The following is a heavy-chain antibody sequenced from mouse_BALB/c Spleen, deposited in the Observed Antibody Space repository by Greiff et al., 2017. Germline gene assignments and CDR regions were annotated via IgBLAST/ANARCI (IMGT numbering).Heavy chain of an antibody. Sequence: EVKLMESGGGLVQPGGSMKLSCVASGFTFSNYWMNWVRQSPEKGLEWVAEIRLKSNNYATHYAESVKGRFTISRDDSKSSVYLQMNNLRAEDTGIYYCTTDGNYVNYAMDYWGQGTSVTVSS. CDR2: IRLKSNNYAT. J-gene: IGHJ4*01. CDR1: GFTFSNYW. D-gene: IGHD2-1*01. V-gene: IGHV6-6*02. CDR3: TTDGNYVNYAMDY.